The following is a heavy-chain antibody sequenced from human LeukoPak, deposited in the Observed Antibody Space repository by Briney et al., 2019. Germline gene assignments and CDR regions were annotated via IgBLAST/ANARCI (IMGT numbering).Heavy chain of an antibody. J-gene: IGHJ4*02. D-gene: IGHD4-11*01. CDR2: IYYSGST. CDR1: GGSISNFY. CDR3: ARGGLGGITAYSNYLFDY. Sequence: SETLSLTCTVSGGSISNFYWSWIRQPPGEGLEWIGYIYYSGSTNYNPSLKSRVTISIDTSKNQFSLSLTSVTAADTAEYYCARGGLGGITAYSNYLFDYWGRGTLVTVSS. V-gene: IGHV4-59*08.